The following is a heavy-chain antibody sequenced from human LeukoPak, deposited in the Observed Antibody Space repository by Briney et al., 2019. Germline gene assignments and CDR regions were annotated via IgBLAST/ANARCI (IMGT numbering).Heavy chain of an antibody. D-gene: IGHD6-19*01. V-gene: IGHV3-9*01. CDR2: ISWNSGSI. CDR1: GFTFDDYA. CDR3: AKGGLRYSSGWYYFDY. Sequence: PGGSLRLSCAASGFTFDDYAMHWVRHAPGKGLEWVSGISWNSGSISYADSVKGRFTTSRDNAKNSLYLQMSSLRAQDTALYYCAKGGLRYSSGWYYFDYWGQGTLVTVSS. J-gene: IGHJ4*02.